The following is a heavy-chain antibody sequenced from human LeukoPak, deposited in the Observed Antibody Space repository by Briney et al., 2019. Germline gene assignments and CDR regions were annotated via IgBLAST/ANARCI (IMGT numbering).Heavy chain of an antibody. CDR2: MNPNSGNT. V-gene: IGHV1-8*01. Sequence: ASVKVSCKASGYTFTSYDINWVRQATGQGLEWMGWMNPNSGNTGYAQKFQGRVTMTRNTSISTAYMELSSLRSEDTAVYYCATLYGDYQLDFDYWGQGTLVTVSS. CDR1: GYTFTSYD. CDR3: ATLYGDYQLDFDY. J-gene: IGHJ4*02. D-gene: IGHD4-17*01.